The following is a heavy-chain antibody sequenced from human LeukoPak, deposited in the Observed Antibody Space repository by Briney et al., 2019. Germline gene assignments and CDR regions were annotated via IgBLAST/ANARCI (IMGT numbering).Heavy chain of an antibody. D-gene: IGHD3-3*01. V-gene: IGHV4-34*01. CDR2: INHSGST. J-gene: IGHJ4*02. CDR1: GGSFSGYY. Sequence: SETLSLTCAVYGGSFSGYYWSWIRQPPGKGLEWIGEINHSGSTNYNPSLKSRVTISVDTSKNQFSLKLSSVTAADTAVYYCARGLTIFGVVIKYYFDYWGQGTLVTVSS. CDR3: ARGLTIFGVVIKYYFDY.